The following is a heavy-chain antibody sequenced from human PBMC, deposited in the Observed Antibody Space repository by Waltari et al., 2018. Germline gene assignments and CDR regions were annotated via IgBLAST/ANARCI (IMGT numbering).Heavy chain of an antibody. Sequence: QLQLQESCPRLVMPSETLSLPCTVSSGSFISSSYYWGWIRQPPGKGLEWIGSIYYSGSTYYNPSLKSRVTISVDTSKNQFSLKLSSVTAADTAVYYCARRDIGAKIVRDAFDIWGQGTMVTVSS. J-gene: IGHJ3*02. V-gene: IGHV4-39*01. CDR3: ARRDIGAKIVRDAFDI. D-gene: IGHD3-10*02. CDR2: IYYSGST. CDR1: SGSFISSSYY.